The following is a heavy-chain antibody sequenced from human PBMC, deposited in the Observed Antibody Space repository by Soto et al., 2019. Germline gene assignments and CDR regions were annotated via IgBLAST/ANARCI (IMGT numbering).Heavy chain of an antibody. CDR2: INPSGGST. J-gene: IGHJ3*02. CDR3: ARAGEVVVAATGIAFDI. V-gene: IGHV1-46*03. Sequence: QVQLVQSGAEVKKPGASVKVSCKASGYTFTSYYMHWVRQAPGQGLVWMGIINPSGGSTSYAQKFEGRVTMTRDTSTSTVDMELSSLRSEDTAVYYCARAGEVVVAATGIAFDIWGQGTMVTVSS. CDR1: GYTFTSYY. D-gene: IGHD2-15*01.